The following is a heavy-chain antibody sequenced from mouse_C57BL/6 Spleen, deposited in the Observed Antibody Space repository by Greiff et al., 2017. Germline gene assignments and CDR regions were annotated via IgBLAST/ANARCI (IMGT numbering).Heavy chain of an antibody. CDR3: ARKAQRDYAMDY. D-gene: IGHD3-2*02. V-gene: IGHV2-2*01. Sequence: QVQLQQSGPGLVQPSQSLSITCTVSGFSLTSYGVHWVRQSPGKGLEWLGVIWSGGSTDYNAAFISRLSISKDNSKSQVFFKMNSLQADDTAIYYCARKAQRDYAMDYWGQGTSVTVSS. CDR2: IWSGGST. CDR1: GFSLTSYG. J-gene: IGHJ4*01.